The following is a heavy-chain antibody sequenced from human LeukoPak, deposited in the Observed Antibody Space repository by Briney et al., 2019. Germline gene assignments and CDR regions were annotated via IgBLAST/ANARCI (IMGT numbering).Heavy chain of an antibody. CDR1: GYSFTSYW. D-gene: IGHD6-13*01. CDR2: IYPGDSDT. J-gene: IGHJ5*02. CDR3: ARLGYGLAAAVSGDWFDP. V-gene: IGHV5-51*01. Sequence: GESLKISCKGSGYSFTSYWIGWVRQMPGKGLEWMGIIYPGDSDTRYSPSFQGQVTISADKSISTAYLQWSSLKASDTAVYYCARLGYGLAAAVSGDWFDPWGQGTLVTVSS.